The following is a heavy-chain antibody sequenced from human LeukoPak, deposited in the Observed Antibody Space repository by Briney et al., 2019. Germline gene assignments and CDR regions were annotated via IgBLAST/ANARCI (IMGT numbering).Heavy chain of an antibody. Sequence: PSETLSLTCTVSGGSISSGGYYWSWIRQHPGKGLKWIGYIYYSGSTYYNPSLKSRVTISVDTSKNQFSLKLSSVTAADTAVYYRAREVILEWLSTPYYYYGMDVWGQGTTVTVSS. CDR3: AREVILEWLSTPYYYYGMDV. J-gene: IGHJ6*02. CDR1: GGSISSGGYY. D-gene: IGHD3-3*01. V-gene: IGHV4-31*03. CDR2: IYYSGST.